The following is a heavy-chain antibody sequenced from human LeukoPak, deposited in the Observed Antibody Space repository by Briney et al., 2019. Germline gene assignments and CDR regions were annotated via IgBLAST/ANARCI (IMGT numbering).Heavy chain of an antibody. CDR3: AHRSGLLSYYFDY. CDR2: IDNRGRTT. CDR1: GSTFSNFG. Sequence: GGSLRLSCAASGSTFSNFGMSWVRQAPGKGLEWVSTIDNRGRTTYYTDSVKGRFTISRDNSKSTLFLQMNSLRAEDTAVYYCAHRSGLLSYYFDYWGPGTLVTVSS. D-gene: IGHD2-21*02. J-gene: IGHJ4*02. V-gene: IGHV3-23*05.